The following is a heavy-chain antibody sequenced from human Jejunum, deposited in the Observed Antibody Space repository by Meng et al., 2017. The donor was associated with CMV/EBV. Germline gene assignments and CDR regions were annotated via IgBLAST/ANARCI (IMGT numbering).Heavy chain of an antibody. Sequence: QITLKESGPTLVKPTQTLTLTCTLXXFSLYTTGVGVGWVRQPPGKALEWLAILYWDDDRRYSPSLRHRLTITKDTSKSQVFLTLANMDPVDTATYYCAHTSTGNLYNSYLFDLWGHGTLVTVSS. CDR2: LYWDDDR. V-gene: IGHV2-5*02. D-gene: IGHD4-11*01. J-gene: IGHJ5*02. CDR1: XFSLYTTGVG. CDR3: AHTSTGNLYNSYLFDL.